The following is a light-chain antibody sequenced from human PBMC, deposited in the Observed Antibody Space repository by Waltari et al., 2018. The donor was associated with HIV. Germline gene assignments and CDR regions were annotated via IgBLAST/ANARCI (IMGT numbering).Light chain of an antibody. CDR3: AAWEDSLNGPIWV. Sequence: QSVLTQPPSASGTPGQRATISCSGSSSNIGSYTVNWYQQIPGTAPKLLIFSNNYRPSGVPDRFSGSKSGTSASLAISGLHSDDEADYFCAAWEDSLNGPIWVFGGGTKLTVL. V-gene: IGLV1-44*01. J-gene: IGLJ3*02. CDR2: SNN. CDR1: SSNIGSYT.